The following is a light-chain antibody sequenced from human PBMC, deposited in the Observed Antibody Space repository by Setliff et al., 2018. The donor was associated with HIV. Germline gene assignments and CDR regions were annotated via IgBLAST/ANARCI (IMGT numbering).Light chain of an antibody. CDR3: QVWDSSSDHHV. J-gene: IGLJ1*01. V-gene: IGLV3-21*03. CDR1: NIGSKS. Sequence: YELTQPPSVSVAPGKTARITCGGNNIGSKSVHWYQQKPGQAPVLVVYDNGDRPSGIPERFSGSNSGNTATLTISRVEDGDEADYYCQVWDSSSDHHVFGTGTKVTVL. CDR2: DNG.